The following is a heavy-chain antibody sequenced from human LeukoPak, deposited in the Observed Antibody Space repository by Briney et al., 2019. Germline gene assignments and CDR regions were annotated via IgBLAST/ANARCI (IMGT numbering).Heavy chain of an antibody. D-gene: IGHD6-13*01. CDR3: ARGLSGQHLDPFDY. J-gene: IGHJ4*02. Sequence: PSETLSLACAVSGYSISSGYYWGWIRQPPGKGLEWIGSIYHSGSTYYNPSLKSRVTISVDTSKNQFSLNLSSVTAADTAVYYCARGLSGQHLDPFDYWGQGTPVTVSS. CDR2: IYHSGST. CDR1: GYSISSGYY. V-gene: IGHV4-38-2*01.